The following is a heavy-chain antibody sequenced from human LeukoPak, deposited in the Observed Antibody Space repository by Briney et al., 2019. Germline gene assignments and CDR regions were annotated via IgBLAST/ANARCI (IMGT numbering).Heavy chain of an antibody. D-gene: IGHD6-13*01. CDR1: GGSISSYY. CDR3: ARAKYSSSWYTAPYYFDY. Sequence: SETLSLTCTVSGGSISSYYWSWIRQPPGKGLEWIGYIYTSGSTNYNPSLKSRATISVDTSKNQFSLKLSSVTAADTAVYYCARAKYSSSWYTAPYYFDYWGQGTLVTVSS. V-gene: IGHV4-4*09. J-gene: IGHJ4*02. CDR2: IYTSGST.